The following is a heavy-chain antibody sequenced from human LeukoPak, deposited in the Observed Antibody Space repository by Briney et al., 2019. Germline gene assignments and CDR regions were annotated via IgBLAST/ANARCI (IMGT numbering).Heavy chain of an antibody. J-gene: IGHJ3*02. D-gene: IGHD2-2*01. V-gene: IGHV3-48*04. CDR3: ARGTPTGLKAFDI. CDR1: GFTFSRYG. Sequence: QAGGSLRLSCAASGFTFSRYGVHWVRQAPGKGLEWVSYINNGGYTIYYADSVKGRFTISRDNAKNSLYLQMNSLRAEDTAVYYCARGTPTGLKAFDIWGQGTMVTVSS. CDR2: INNGGYTI.